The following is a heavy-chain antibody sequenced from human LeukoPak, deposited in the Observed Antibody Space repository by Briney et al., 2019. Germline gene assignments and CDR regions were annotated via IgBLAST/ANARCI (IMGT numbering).Heavy chain of an antibody. Sequence: SVKVSCKASGGTYSSYAISGVRQAPGQGLEWMGGIIPIFGTANCAQKFQGRVTITADESTSTAYMELSSLRSTDRAVYNCAANSLWFGELLYGFQHWCQGPRATVTS. V-gene: IGHV1-69*01. D-gene: IGHD3-10*01. CDR2: IIPIFGTA. J-gene: IGHJ1*01. CDR3: AANSLWFGELLYGFQH. CDR1: GGTYSSYA.